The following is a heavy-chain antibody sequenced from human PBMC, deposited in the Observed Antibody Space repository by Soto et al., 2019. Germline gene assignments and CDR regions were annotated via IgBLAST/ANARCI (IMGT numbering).Heavy chain of an antibody. CDR1: GGTFSSYA. V-gene: IGHV1-69*01. CDR3: ARDRVMVAATLRWNWFDP. J-gene: IGHJ5*02. D-gene: IGHD2-15*01. CDR2: IIPIFGTA. Sequence: QVQLVQSGAEVKKPGSSVKVSCKASGGTFSSYAISWVRQAPGQGLEWMGGIIPIFGTANYAQKFQGRVTITADESTSTAYMELSSLRSEDTAVYYCARDRVMVAATLRWNWFDPWGQGTLVTVSS.